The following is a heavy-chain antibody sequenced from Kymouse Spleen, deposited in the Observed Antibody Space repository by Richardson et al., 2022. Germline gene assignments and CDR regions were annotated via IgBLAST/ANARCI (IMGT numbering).Heavy chain of an antibody. D-gene: IGHD1-26*01. J-gene: IGHJ2*01. CDR2: IYYSGST. Sequence: QLQLQESGPGLVKPSETLSLTCTVSGGSISSSSYYWGWIRQPPGKGLEWIGSIYYSGSTYYNPSLKSRVTISVDTSKNQFSLKLSSVTAADTAVYYCARQVGASYWYFDLWGRGTLVTVSS. CDR3: ARQVGASYWYFDL. V-gene: IGHV4-39*01. CDR1: GGSISSSSYY.